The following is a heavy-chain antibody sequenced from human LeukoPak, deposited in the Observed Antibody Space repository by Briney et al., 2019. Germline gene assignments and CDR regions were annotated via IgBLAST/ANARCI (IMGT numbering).Heavy chain of an antibody. CDR1: GYTFTSYY. V-gene: IGHV1-8*02. CDR3: ARKGKIAAVMNNWFDP. D-gene: IGHD6-13*01. Sequence: ASVKVSCKASGYTFTSYYMHWVRQAPGQGLEWMGWMNPNSGNTGYAQKFQGRVTMTRNTSISTAYMELSSLRSEDTAVYYCARKGKIAAVMNNWFDPWGQGTLVTVSS. CDR2: MNPNSGNT. J-gene: IGHJ5*02.